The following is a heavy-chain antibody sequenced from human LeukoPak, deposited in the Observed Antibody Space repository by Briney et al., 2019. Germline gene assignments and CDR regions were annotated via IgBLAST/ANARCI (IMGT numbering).Heavy chain of an antibody. Sequence: GGSLRLSCAASGFTFSSYEMNWVRQAPGKGLEWVSYISSSGSTIYYADSVKGRFTISRDNAKNSLYLQMNSLRAEDTAVYYCARDRDSFHDFDYWAREPWSPSPQ. V-gene: IGHV3-48*03. D-gene: IGHD5-18*01. J-gene: IGHJ4*02. CDR2: ISSSGSTI. CDR1: GFTFSSYE. CDR3: ARDRDSFHDFDY.